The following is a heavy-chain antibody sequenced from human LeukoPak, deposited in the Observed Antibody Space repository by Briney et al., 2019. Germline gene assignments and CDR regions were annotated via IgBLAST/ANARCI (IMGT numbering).Heavy chain of an antibody. CDR3: ARGRGYNGSGSYLDY. J-gene: IGHJ4*02. CDR1: GGSFSGYY. D-gene: IGHD3-10*01. CDR2: INHSGST. Sequence: SETLSLTCAVYGGSFSGYYWSWIRQPPGKGLEWIGEINHSGSTNYNPSLKSRVTISVDTSKNQFSLKLSSVTAADTAVYYCARGRGYNGSGSYLDYWGQGTLVTVSS. V-gene: IGHV4-34*01.